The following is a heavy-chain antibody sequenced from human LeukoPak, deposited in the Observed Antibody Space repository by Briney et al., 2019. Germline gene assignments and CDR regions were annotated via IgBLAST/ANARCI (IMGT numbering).Heavy chain of an antibody. CDR2: ISSDGFNE. CDR1: GFSFSDYG. CDR3: ARYSNHFYYSGMDV. Sequence: PGGSLRLSCAAPGFSFSDYGMHWVRQAPGKGLEWVALISSDGFNEYYADSVRGRFTISRDTSKNTLYLQISSLKTEDTAIYYCARYSNHFYYSGMDVWGQGTTVTVSS. V-gene: IGHV3-30-3*01. J-gene: IGHJ6*02. D-gene: IGHD2-21*01.